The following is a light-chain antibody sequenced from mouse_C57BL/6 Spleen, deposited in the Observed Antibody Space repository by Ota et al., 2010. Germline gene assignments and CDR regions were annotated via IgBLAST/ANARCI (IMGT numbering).Light chain of an antibody. V-gene: IGKV14-100*01. CDR1: QGISSN. CDR3: QQYSKLPPT. Sequence: DILMTQSPSSMSVSLGDTVSITCHASQGISSNIGWLQQKPGKSFKGLIYHGTNLEDGVPSRFSGSGSGADYSLTISNLEPEDIATYYCQQYSKLPPTFGAGTKLELK. CDR2: HGT. J-gene: IGKJ5*01.